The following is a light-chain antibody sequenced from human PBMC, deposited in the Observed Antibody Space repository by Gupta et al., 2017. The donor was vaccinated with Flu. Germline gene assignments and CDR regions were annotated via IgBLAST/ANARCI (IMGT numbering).Light chain of an antibody. Sequence: SSQLTQDPAVSVALGPTVRITCQGESLRRYYASWYLQKPGQAPILVLYGRNNRPSGIPERFSGYSSGNTASLTITEAKAGDEAEFDCNCRDRNSSSEHRRWVFGGGTKLTVL. CDR3: NCRDRNSSSEHRRWV. V-gene: IGLV3-19*01. CDR2: GRN. J-gene: IGLJ3*02. CDR1: SLRRYY.